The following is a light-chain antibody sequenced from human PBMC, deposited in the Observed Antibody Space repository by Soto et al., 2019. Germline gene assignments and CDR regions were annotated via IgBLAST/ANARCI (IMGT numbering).Light chain of an antibody. CDR2: GNN. V-gene: IGLV1-40*01. CDR3: QSYDSSLSGSVI. J-gene: IGLJ2*01. Sequence: QSVLTQPPSASGTPGQRVTISCSGSSSNIGAGYDVHWYQQLPGTAPKLLISGNNNRPSGVPDRFSGSKSGTSASLAITGLQAEDEADYYCQSYDSSLSGSVIFGGGTKLTVL. CDR1: SSNIGAGYD.